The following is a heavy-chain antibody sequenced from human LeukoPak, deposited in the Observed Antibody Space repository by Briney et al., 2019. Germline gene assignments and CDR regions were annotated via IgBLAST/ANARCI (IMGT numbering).Heavy chain of an antibody. Sequence: PSETLSLXCSVSGYFITSGFYWGWIRQPPGKGLEWIGSIHHSGSTYYNPSLKSRVTISADTSKNHFFLKLSSVTAADTAMYYCARDDDTYQLRSWGQGTLVTVSS. CDR1: GYFITSGFY. CDR3: ARDDDTYQLRS. CDR2: IHHSGST. J-gene: IGHJ5*02. V-gene: IGHV4-38-2*02. D-gene: IGHD2-2*01.